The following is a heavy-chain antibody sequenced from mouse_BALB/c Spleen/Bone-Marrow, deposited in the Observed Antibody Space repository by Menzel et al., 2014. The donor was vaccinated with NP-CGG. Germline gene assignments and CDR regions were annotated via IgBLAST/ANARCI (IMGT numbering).Heavy chain of an antibody. Sequence: EVQGVESGGGLVKPGGSLKPSCAASGFTFSSYAMSWVRQSPEKGLEWVAEISSGGSYTYYPDTVTGRFTISRDNAKNTLYLEMSSLRSEDTAMYYCARDHYGYYTMDYWGQGTSVTVSS. CDR2: ISSGGSYT. CDR3: ARDHYGYYTMDY. D-gene: IGHD1-2*01. V-gene: IGHV5-9-4*01. CDR1: GFTFSSYA. J-gene: IGHJ4*01.